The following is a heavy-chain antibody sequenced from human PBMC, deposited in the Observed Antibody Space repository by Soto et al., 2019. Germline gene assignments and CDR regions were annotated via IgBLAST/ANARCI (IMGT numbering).Heavy chain of an antibody. J-gene: IGHJ4*02. V-gene: IGHV3-23*04. CDR3: AKEAFYGGRSFYGALDY. Sequence: EVHLVESGGGLIQPGGSLRLSCAASGFTFSGYAMSWVRQAPGRGLEWVSAIRVRGNRTFYADSVKARFTISRDSSTNTVDLLMHSLRAEDTAVYYCAKEAFYGGRSFYGALDYWGLGALVSVSS. D-gene: IGHD2-15*01. CDR1: GFTFSGYA. CDR2: IRVRGNRT.